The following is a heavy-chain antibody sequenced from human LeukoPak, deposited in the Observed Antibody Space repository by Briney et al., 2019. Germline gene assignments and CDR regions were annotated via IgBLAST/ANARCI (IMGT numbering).Heavy chain of an antibody. V-gene: IGHV3-21*01. CDR2: ISSSSSYI. CDR3: ARETVGALDY. J-gene: IGHJ4*02. Sequence: PGGSLRLSCAASGFTFSSYSMNWVRQAPGKGLEWVSSISSSSSYIDYADSVKGRFTISRDNAKNSLYLQMNSLRAEDTAVYYCARETVGALDYWGQGTLVTVSS. CDR1: GFTFSSYS. D-gene: IGHD1-26*01.